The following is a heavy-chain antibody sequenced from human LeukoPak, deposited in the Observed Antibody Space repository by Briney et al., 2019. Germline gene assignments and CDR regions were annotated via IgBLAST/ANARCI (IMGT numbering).Heavy chain of an antibody. Sequence: GGSLRLSCAASGFTFSSYGMHWVRQAPGKGLEWVAVIPYEGSKKYYADSVKGRFTTSRDNSKNTLYLQMNSLRAEDTAMYYCAKDGGSSDYFYYGMDVWGQGTTVTVSS. V-gene: IGHV3-30*18. CDR1: GFTFSSYG. J-gene: IGHJ6*02. CDR2: IPYEGSKK. D-gene: IGHD1-26*01. CDR3: AKDGGSSDYFYYGMDV.